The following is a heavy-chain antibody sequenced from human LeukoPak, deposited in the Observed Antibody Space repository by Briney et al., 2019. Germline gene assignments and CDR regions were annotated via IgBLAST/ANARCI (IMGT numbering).Heavy chain of an antibody. V-gene: IGHV4-34*01. CDR3: ARRGWYVGVDY. J-gene: IGHJ4*02. D-gene: IGHD6-19*01. CDR1: GGSFSGYY. Sequence: PSETLSLTCAVYGGSFSGYYWSWIRQPPGKGLEWIGEINHSGSTNYNPSLKSRVTISVDTSKNQFSLKLSSVTAADTAVYYCARRGWYVGVDYWGQGTLVTVSS. CDR2: INHSGST.